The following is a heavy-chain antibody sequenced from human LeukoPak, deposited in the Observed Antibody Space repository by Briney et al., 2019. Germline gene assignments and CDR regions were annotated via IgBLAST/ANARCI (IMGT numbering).Heavy chain of an antibody. Sequence: ASVKVSCKASGYTFTSYGISWVRQAPGQGLEWMGWISAYNGNTNYAQKLQGRVTMTTDTSTSTAYMELRSLRSDDTAVYYCARDRRITMVRGVPYFDYWGQGTLVTVSS. J-gene: IGHJ4*02. CDR3: ARDRRITMVRGVPYFDY. CDR1: GYTFTSYG. V-gene: IGHV1-18*01. D-gene: IGHD3-10*01. CDR2: ISAYNGNT.